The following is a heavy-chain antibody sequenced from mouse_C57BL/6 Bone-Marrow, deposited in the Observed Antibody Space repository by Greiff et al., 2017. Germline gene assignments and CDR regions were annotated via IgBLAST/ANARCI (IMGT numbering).Heavy chain of an antibody. V-gene: IGHV1-53*01. J-gene: IGHJ4*01. CDR3: ARGVGDYAMDY. Sequence: VKLQESGTELVKPGASVKLSCKASGYTFTSYWMHWVKQRPGQGLEWIGNINPSNGGTNYNEKFKSKATLTVDKSSSTAYMQLSSLTSEDSAVYYCARGVGDYAMDYWGQGTSVTVSS. CDR2: INPSNGGT. D-gene: IGHD3-3*01. CDR1: GYTFTSYW.